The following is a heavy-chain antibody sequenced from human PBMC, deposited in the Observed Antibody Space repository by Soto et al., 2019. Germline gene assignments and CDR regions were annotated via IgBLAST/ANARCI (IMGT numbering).Heavy chain of an antibody. CDR2: ISGSGGST. CDR1: GFTFSSYA. CDR3: AKTIWDFDWLLRFDY. J-gene: IGHJ4*02. Sequence: GGSLRLSCAASGFTFSSYAMSWVRQAPGKGLEWVSAISGSGGSTYYADSVKGRFTISRDNSKNTLYLQMNSLRAEDTAVYYCAKTIWDFDWLLRFDYWGQGTLVTVSS. V-gene: IGHV3-23*01. D-gene: IGHD3-9*01.